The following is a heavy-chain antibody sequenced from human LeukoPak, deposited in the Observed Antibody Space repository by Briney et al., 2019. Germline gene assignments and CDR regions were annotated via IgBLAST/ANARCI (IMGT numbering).Heavy chain of an antibody. J-gene: IGHJ6*02. CDR1: GGSISSSSYY. Sequence: PSETLSLTCTVSGGSISSSSYYWGWIRQPPGKGLEWIGSIYYSGSTYYNPSLKSRVTISVDTSKNQLSLKLSSVTAADTAVYYCAIQGYSSSWTPRYYYYYGMDVWGQGTTVTVSS. V-gene: IGHV4-39*01. CDR3: AIQGYSSSWTPRYYYYYGMDV. CDR2: IYYSGST. D-gene: IGHD6-13*01.